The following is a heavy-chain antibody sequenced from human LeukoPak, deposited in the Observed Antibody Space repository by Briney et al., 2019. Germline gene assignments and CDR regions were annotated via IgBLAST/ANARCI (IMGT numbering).Heavy chain of an antibody. CDR1: GYSFTSYW. CDR3: GGGYCSGTSCPRDAFDI. Sequence: PGESLKISCKGSGYSFTSYWIGWVRQMPGKGLEWMGIIYPGDSDTRYSPSFQGQVTISADKSISTAYLQWSSLKASDTAMYYCGGGYCSGTSCPRDAFDIWGQGTMVTVSS. V-gene: IGHV5-51*01. CDR2: IYPGDSDT. D-gene: IGHD2-2*01. J-gene: IGHJ3*02.